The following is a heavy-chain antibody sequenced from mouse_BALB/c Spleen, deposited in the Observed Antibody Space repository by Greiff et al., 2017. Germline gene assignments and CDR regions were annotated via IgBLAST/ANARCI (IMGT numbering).Heavy chain of an antibody. D-gene: IGHD1-1*01. Sequence: EVQLVESGGGLVKPGGSLKLSCAASGFTFSDYYMYWVRQTPEKRLEWVATISDGGSYTYYPDSVKGRFTISRDNAKNNLYLQMSSLKSEDTAIYYCARVGHYYGSSYYAMDYWGQGTSVTVSS. J-gene: IGHJ4*01. CDR3: ARVGHYYGSSYYAMDY. CDR2: ISDGGSYT. CDR1: GFTFSDYY. V-gene: IGHV5-4*02.